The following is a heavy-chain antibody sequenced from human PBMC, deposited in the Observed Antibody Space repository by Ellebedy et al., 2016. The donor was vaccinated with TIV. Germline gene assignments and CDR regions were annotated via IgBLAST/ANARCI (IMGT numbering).Heavy chain of an antibody. CDR2: ISGSSVDT. D-gene: IGHD2-21*02. CDR1: GFTFSSYS. J-gene: IGHJ4*02. Sequence: GESLKISCAASGFTFSSYSMNWVRQAPGKGLEWLSYISGSSVDTNYADSVKGRFTISRDNAKNSLYLQMNSLRAKDTAVYYCVRTARIADYWGQGTLVTVSS. V-gene: IGHV3-21*05. CDR3: VRTARIADY.